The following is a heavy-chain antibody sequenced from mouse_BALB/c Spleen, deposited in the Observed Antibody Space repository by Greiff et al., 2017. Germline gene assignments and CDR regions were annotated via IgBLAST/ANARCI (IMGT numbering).Heavy chain of an antibody. J-gene: IGHJ2*01. Sequence: EVQVVESGGGLVQPGGSLKLSCAASGFTFSSYGMSWVRQTPDKRLELVATINSNGGSTYYPDSVKGRFTISRDNAKNTLYLQMSSLKSEDTAMYYCAREGLYDGYDDYWGQGTTLTVSS. V-gene: IGHV5-6-3*01. CDR1: GFTFSSYG. CDR3: AREGLYDGYDDY. D-gene: IGHD2-3*01. CDR2: INSNGGST.